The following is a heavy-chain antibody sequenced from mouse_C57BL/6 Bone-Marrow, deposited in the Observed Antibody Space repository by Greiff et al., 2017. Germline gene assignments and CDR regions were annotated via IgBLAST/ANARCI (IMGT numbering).Heavy chain of an antibody. CDR3: AIPTGN. Sequence: EVKLMESGGGLVKPGGSLKLSCAASGFTFSDYGMYWVRQAPETGLEWVAYISSGSSTIYYADTVKGRFTISRDNAKNTLFLQMTSLRSEDTAMYYCAIPTGNWGQGTTLTVSS. V-gene: IGHV5-17*01. D-gene: IGHD4-1*01. CDR1: GFTFSDYG. J-gene: IGHJ2*01. CDR2: ISSGSSTI.